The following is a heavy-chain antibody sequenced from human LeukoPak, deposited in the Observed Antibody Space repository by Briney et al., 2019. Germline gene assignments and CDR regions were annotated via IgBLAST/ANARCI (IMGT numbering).Heavy chain of an antibody. D-gene: IGHD2/OR15-2a*01. CDR3: AKDRTTRDTSPPGQFDY. Sequence: GGSLRLSCAASGFTFSSYSMNWVRQAPGKGLEWVSYISSSSSTIYYADSVKGRFTISRDNAKNSLYLQMNSLRAEDTAVYYCAKDRTTRDTSPPGQFDYWGQGTLGTVSS. CDR2: ISSSSSTI. CDR1: GFTFSSYS. V-gene: IGHV3-48*01. J-gene: IGHJ4*02.